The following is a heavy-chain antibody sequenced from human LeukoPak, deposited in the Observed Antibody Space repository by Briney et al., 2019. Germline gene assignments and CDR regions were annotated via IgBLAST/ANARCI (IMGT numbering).Heavy chain of an antibody. Sequence: ASVKVSCKASGYTFTNHGFSWVRQAPGQGLEWMGWITTYNGDTNYAQKFQGRVTMTTDTSTSTAYMELRSLRSDDTAVYYCARRMNSGSYYPSYYLDSWGQGTLVTVSS. CDR1: GYTFTNHG. CDR3: ARRMNSGSYYPSYYLDS. D-gene: IGHD3-10*01. J-gene: IGHJ4*02. V-gene: IGHV1-18*01. CDR2: ITTYNGDT.